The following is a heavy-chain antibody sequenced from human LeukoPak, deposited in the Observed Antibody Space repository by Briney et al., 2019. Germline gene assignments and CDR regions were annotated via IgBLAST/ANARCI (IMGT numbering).Heavy chain of an antibody. D-gene: IGHD6-19*01. J-gene: IGHJ4*02. CDR3: ARDGASGWIYVY. CDR2: IYSGGTT. CDR1: GFTVSNSY. Sequence: GGSLRLSCAASGFTVSNSYMSWVRQAPGKGLEWVSVIYSGGTTYYADSVKGRFTISRDNSKNTLYLQMNSLRADDAAVYYCARDGASGWIYVYWGQGTLVTVSS. V-gene: IGHV3-53*01.